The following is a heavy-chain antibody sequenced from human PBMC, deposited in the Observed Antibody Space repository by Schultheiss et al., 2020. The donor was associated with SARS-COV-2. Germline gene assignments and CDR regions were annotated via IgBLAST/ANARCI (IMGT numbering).Heavy chain of an antibody. J-gene: IGHJ6*02. Sequence: GGSLRLSCAASGFIFSTYAMHWVRQAPGKGLEWLAVISYDGSKKYYADSVKGRFTISRDNAKNTLYLQVNSLRAEDTAVYYCARDGYYYYYGMDVWGQGTTVTVSS. CDR1: GFIFSTYA. CDR3: ARDGYYYYYGMDV. CDR2: ISYDGSKK. V-gene: IGHV3-30-3*01.